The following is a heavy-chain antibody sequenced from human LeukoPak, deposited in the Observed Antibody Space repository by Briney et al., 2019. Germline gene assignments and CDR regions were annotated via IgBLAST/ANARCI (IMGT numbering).Heavy chain of an antibody. J-gene: IGHJ5*02. CDR1: GDSVSSNSAT. CDR3: ARGGNYWPQWWFDP. D-gene: IGHD1-26*01. Sequence: SQTLSLTCAISGDSVSSNSATWNWIRQSPSRGLEWLGRAYYRSKWYNDYAVSVESRVTINPDTSKNQFSLELNSVTPADTAVYYCARGGNYWPQWWFDPWGRGTLVSVSS. CDR2: AYYRSKWYN. V-gene: IGHV6-1*01.